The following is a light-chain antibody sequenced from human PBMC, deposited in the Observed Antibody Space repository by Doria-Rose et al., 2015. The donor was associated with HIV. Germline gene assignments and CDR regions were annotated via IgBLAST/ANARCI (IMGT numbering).Light chain of an antibody. J-gene: IGKJ4*01. CDR3: QQSYSTPLT. CDR1: QSTGSF. V-gene: IGKV1-39*01. CDR2: AAS. Sequence: IRMTQSPPSLSASVGDRVTITCRASQSTGSFLNWYQQKPGKAPKLLIYAASSLQSGVPSRFSGSGSGTDFTLTISSLQPEDFATYFCQQSYSTPLTFGGGTKVEIK.